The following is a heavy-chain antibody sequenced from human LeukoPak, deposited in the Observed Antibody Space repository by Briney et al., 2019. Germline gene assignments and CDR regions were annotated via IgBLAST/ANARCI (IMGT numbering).Heavy chain of an antibody. Sequence: NPSETLSLTCTVSGGSISSGGYYWSWIRQPPGKGLEWIGYISYSGSTYYNPSLESRLTISIDTSRSQFSLKLSSVTAADTAVYYCARAHGGPSPRLWDYWGQGTLVTVSS. CDR3: ARAHGGPSPRLWDY. CDR1: GGSISSGGYY. CDR2: ISYSGST. J-gene: IGHJ4*02. D-gene: IGHD4-23*01. V-gene: IGHV4-30-4*01.